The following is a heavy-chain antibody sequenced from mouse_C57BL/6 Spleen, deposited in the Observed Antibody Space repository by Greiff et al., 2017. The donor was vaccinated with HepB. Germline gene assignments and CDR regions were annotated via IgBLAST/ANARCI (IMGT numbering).Heavy chain of an antibody. CDR3: ANYYGSSEGEYYAMDY. Sequence: VQLQQPGAELVRPGTSVKLSCKASGYTFTSYWMHWVKQRPGQGLEWIGVIDPSDSYTNYNQKFKGKATLTVDTSSSTAYMQLSSLTSEDSAVYYCANYYGSSEGEYYAMDYWGQGTSVTVSS. CDR1: GYTFTSYW. CDR2: IDPSDSYT. J-gene: IGHJ4*01. D-gene: IGHD1-1*01. V-gene: IGHV1-59*01.